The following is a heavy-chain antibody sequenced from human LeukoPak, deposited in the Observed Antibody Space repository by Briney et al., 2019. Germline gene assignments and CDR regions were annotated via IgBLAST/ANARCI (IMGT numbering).Heavy chain of an antibody. J-gene: IGHJ4*02. CDR1: GFTFSTHA. Sequence: PGGSLRLSCAASGFTFSTHAMHWVRQAPGKGLEWVAVISYDGSRRYYAASVKGRFTISRDNSKNTLYLQVNSLRTEDTALYYCARDTYYSDSDGYYYNLDYWGQGTLVTVSS. V-gene: IGHV3-30-3*01. D-gene: IGHD3-22*01. CDR2: ISYDGSRR. CDR3: ARDTYYSDSDGYYYNLDY.